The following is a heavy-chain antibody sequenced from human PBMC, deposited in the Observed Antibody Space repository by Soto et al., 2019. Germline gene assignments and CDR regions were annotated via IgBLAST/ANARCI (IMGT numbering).Heavy chain of an antibody. D-gene: IGHD2-15*01. CDR2: ISSSGYI. CDR1: GFNFNSYT. V-gene: IGHV3-21*01. Sequence: EVQLVESGGGLVKPGGSLRLSCAASGFNFNSYTINWVRQAPGKRLEWLSSISSSGYIFSTDSVRGRFTISRDNAKNSVYLQITSLRAEDTAFYFCARDCSGGSCYPGMDVWGQGTTVTVSS. CDR3: ARDCSGGSCYPGMDV. J-gene: IGHJ6*02.